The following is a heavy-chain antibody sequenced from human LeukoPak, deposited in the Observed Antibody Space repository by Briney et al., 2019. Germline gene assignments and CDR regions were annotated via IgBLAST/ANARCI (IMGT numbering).Heavy chain of an antibody. Sequence: GGSLRLSCAASGFTFSSYLMHWVRQAPGKGLEYVSTISGDGGSTYYAESVKGRFTISRGNSKNTLYLRMGSLRPEDMAVYYCVTCTGGSCHDFDHWGQGSLVTVSS. CDR3: VTCTGGSCHDFDH. CDR2: ISGDGGST. CDR1: GFTFSSYL. V-gene: IGHV3-64*02. D-gene: IGHD2-15*01. J-gene: IGHJ4*02.